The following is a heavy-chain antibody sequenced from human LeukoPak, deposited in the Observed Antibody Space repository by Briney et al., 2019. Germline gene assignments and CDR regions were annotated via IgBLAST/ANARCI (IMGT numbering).Heavy chain of an antibody. Sequence: GGSLRLSCAASGFTFSNYAMSWVRQAPGKGLEWVSTISGSGANTYYADSVKGRFTISRDNSKNTLYLQVNSLGADDTAVYYCARAARGRQLGAFDIWGQGTMVTVSS. CDR2: ISGSGANT. CDR3: ARAARGRQLGAFDI. V-gene: IGHV3-23*01. J-gene: IGHJ3*02. CDR1: GFTFSNYA. D-gene: IGHD5-24*01.